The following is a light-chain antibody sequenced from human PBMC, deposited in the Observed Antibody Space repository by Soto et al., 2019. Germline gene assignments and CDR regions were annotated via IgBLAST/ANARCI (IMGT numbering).Light chain of an antibody. J-gene: IGLJ2*01. CDR2: EVS. CDR3: SSYTSSSTPVV. CDR1: SSDVGGYNY. V-gene: IGLV2-14*01. Sequence: QSVLTQPASVSGSPGQSITISCTGTSSDVGGYNYVSWYQQHPGKAPKLMMYEVSNRPSGVSNRFSGSKSGNTASLTISGLRAEDEADYYYSSYTSSSTPVVFGGGTKLTVL.